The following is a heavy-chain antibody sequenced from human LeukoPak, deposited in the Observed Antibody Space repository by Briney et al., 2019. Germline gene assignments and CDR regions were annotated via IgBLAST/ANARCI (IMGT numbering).Heavy chain of an antibody. Sequence: PGGSLRLSCAASGFTFSSYGMHWVRQAPGKGLEWVAVIWYDGSNKYYADSVKGRFTISRDNSKNTLYLQMNSLRAEDTAVYYCARGVLGDILTGYYLYFYGLDVWGQGTTVTVSS. CDR3: ARGVLGDILTGYYLYFYGLDV. CDR1: GFTFSSYG. CDR2: IWYDGSNK. J-gene: IGHJ6*02. V-gene: IGHV3-33*08. D-gene: IGHD3-9*01.